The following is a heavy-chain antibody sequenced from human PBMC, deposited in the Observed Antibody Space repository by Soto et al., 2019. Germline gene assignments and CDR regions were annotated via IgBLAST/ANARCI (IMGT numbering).Heavy chain of an antibody. CDR2: INPSGGST. CDR1: GYTFTSYY. Sequence: QVQLVQSGAEVKKPGASVKVSYKASGYTFTSYYMHWVRQAPGQGLEWMGIINPSGGSTSYAQKFQGRVTMTRDTSTSTVYMELSSLRSEDTAVYYCARAPPGGLTIFGVAPVGGFDYWGQGTLVTVSS. V-gene: IGHV1-46*01. CDR3: ARAPPGGLTIFGVAPVGGFDY. J-gene: IGHJ4*02. D-gene: IGHD3-3*01.